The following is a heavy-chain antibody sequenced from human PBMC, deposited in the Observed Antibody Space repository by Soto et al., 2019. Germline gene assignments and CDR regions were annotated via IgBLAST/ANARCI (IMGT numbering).Heavy chain of an antibody. CDR1: GFTFSSYA. J-gene: IGHJ3*02. Sequence: PGGSLRLSCAASGFTFSSYAMHWVRQAPGKGLEWVAVISYDGSNKYYADSVKGRFTISRDNSKNTLYLQMNSLRAEDTAVYYCARDIQLLGLRDAFDIWGQGTMVTVSS. CDR2: ISYDGSNK. V-gene: IGHV3-30-3*01. CDR3: ARDIQLLGLRDAFDI. D-gene: IGHD2-2*01.